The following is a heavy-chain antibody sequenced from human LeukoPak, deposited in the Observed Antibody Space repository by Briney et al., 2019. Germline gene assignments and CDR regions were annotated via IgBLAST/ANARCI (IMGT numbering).Heavy chain of an antibody. CDR2: ISAGGETT. D-gene: IGHD6-13*01. CDR1: RFRFSTFP. Sequence: GGSLRLSCAASRFRFSTFPMGWVRQAPGKGLEWVSGISAGGETTFYADSVRGRLTISRDNSKNTLYLQMNSLRADDTAVYYCAKGTHSSSWHWYDPWGQGTLVTVSS. V-gene: IGHV3-23*01. CDR3: AKGTHSSSWHWYDP. J-gene: IGHJ5*02.